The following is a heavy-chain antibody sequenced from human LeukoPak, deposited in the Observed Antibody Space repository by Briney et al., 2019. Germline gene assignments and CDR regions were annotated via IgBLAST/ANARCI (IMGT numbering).Heavy chain of an antibody. V-gene: IGHV5-51*01. CDR3: ARSTNYYDSSGYYSPVDY. CDR1: GYSFTSYW. CDR2: IYPGDSDT. D-gene: IGHD3-22*01. Sequence: GESLKISCKGSGYSFTSYWIGWVRQMPGKGLELIGIIYPGDSDTRYSPSFQGQVAISADKSISTAYLQWSSLKASDTAMYYCARSTNYYDSSGYYSPVDYWGQGTLVTVSS. J-gene: IGHJ4*02.